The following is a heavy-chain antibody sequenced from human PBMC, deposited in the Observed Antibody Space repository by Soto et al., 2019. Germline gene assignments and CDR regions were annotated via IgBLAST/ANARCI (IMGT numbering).Heavy chain of an antibody. Sequence: PWGSLRLSCAASGFTFSIYAMSWVRQAPGKGLEWVSTIGGSGGGTSYADFVRGRFTISRDNSKNTLYLQMNSLRAEDTAVYYCAKDAPGSGWLSDYWGQGTLVTVSS. D-gene: IGHD3-22*01. CDR1: GFTFSIYA. J-gene: IGHJ4*02. CDR3: AKDAPGSGWLSDY. CDR2: IGGSGGGT. V-gene: IGHV3-23*01.